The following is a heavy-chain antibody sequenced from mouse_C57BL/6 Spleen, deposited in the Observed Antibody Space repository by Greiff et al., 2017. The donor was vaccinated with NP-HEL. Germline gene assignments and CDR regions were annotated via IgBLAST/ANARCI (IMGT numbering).Heavy chain of an antibody. V-gene: IGHV1-69*01. D-gene: IGHD3-2*02. Sequence: QVQLQQPGAELVMPGASVKLSCKASGYTFTSYWMHWVKQRPGQGLEWIGEIDPSDSYTNYNQKFKGKSTLTVDKSSSTAYMQLSSLTSEDSAVYYCARIGAAQAGYFDYWGQGTTLTVSS. CDR3: ARIGAAQAGYFDY. CDR1: GYTFTSYW. CDR2: IDPSDSYT. J-gene: IGHJ2*01.